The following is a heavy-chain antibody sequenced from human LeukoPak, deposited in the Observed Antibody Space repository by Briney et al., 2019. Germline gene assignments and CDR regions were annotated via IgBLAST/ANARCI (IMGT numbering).Heavy chain of an antibody. CDR3: ARDIAARRLDF. D-gene: IGHD6-6*01. Sequence: PGGSLRLSCAASGFTFSDYAMNWVRQAPGKGLEWVAVIWYDGSDTYYTDSVKGRFTISRDNSNNALYLQMNSLRAEDTAVYYCARDIAARRLDFWGQGTLVTVSS. V-gene: IGHV3-33*08. CDR1: GFTFSDYA. J-gene: IGHJ4*02. CDR2: IWYDGSDT.